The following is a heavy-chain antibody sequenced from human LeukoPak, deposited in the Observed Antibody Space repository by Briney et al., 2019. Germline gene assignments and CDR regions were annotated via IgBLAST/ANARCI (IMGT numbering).Heavy chain of an antibody. CDR2: ISDSGGNT. CDR3: AKDHNHFWSPLDY. V-gene: IGHV3-23*01. D-gene: IGHD3-3*02. CDR1: GFTFSSYD. J-gene: IGHJ4*02. Sequence: GGSLRLSCAASGFTFSSYDMSWVRQAPGKGLEWVSTISDSGGNTYYADSVKGRFAISRDNSKNTLYLQMNSLRAEDTAVYYCAKDHNHFWSPLDYWGQGTLVTVSS.